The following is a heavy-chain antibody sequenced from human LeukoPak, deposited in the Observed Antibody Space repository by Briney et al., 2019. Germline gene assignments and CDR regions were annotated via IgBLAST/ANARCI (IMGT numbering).Heavy chain of an antibody. CDR3: AKQLAYCGGDCYSYAFDI. CDR1: GFTFSSYW. CDR2: IKQDGSEK. V-gene: IGHV3-7*01. Sequence: GGSLRLSCAASGFTFSSYWMSWVRQAPGKGLEWVANIKQDGSEKYYVDSVKGRFTISRDNAKNSLYLQMNSVRAEDTAVYYCAKQLAYCGGDCYSYAFDIWGQGTMVTVSS. J-gene: IGHJ3*02. D-gene: IGHD2-21*02.